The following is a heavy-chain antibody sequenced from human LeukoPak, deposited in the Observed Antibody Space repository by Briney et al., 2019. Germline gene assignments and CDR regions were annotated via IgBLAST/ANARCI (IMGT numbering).Heavy chain of an antibody. Sequence: RAGGSLRLSCAASGFTFSDYYMSWIRQAPGKGLEWVSYISSSSSYTNYADSVKGRFTISRDNAKNSLYLQMNSLRAGDTAVYYCARTYSNLFDYWGQGTLVTVSS. J-gene: IGHJ4*02. CDR2: ISSSSSYT. V-gene: IGHV3-11*06. CDR3: ARTYSNLFDY. D-gene: IGHD4-11*01. CDR1: GFTFSDYY.